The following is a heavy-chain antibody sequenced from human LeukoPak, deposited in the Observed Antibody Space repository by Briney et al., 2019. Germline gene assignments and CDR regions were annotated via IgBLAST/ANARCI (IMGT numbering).Heavy chain of an antibody. Sequence: GGSLRLSCAASGFTFSDYYMSWIRQAPGKGLERVSAISGSGGSAYYADSVKGRFTISRDNSKNTLYLQMNSLRAEDTAVYYCASSGWYHELYYFDYWGQGTLVTVSS. CDR1: GFTFSDYY. V-gene: IGHV3-23*01. CDR2: ISGSGGSA. CDR3: ASSGWYHELYYFDY. D-gene: IGHD6-19*01. J-gene: IGHJ4*02.